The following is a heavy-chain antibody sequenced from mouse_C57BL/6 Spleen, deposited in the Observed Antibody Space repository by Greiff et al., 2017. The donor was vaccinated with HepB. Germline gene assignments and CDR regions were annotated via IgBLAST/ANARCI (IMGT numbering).Heavy chain of an antibody. V-gene: IGHV1-64*01. CDR1: GYTFTSYW. J-gene: IGHJ1*03. D-gene: IGHD3-2*02. Sequence: QVQLKQPGAELVKPGASVKLSCKASGYTFTSYWMHWVKQRPGQGLEWIGMIHPNSGSTNYNEKFKSKATLTVDKSSSTAYMQLSSLTSEDSAVYYCARRSTAQATGWYFDVWGTGTTVTVSS. CDR3: ARRSTAQATGWYFDV. CDR2: IHPNSGST.